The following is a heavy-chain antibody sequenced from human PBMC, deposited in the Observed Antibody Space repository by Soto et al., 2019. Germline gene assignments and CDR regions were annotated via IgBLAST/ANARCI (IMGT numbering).Heavy chain of an antibody. CDR1: GGTFSTYT. V-gene: IGHV1-69*08. Sequence: QVQLVQSGAEVKKPGSSVKVSCKASGGTFSTYTITWVRQAPGQGLEWMGRIIPIIGIINYAQKFQGRVTISADKFTGTAYVAVTRLRSDDTAVYYCAGDPDSHYYDNHAASYPWGQGTLVTVSS. D-gene: IGHD4-4*01. CDR3: AGDPDSHYYDNHAASYP. CDR2: IIPIIGII. J-gene: IGHJ5*02.